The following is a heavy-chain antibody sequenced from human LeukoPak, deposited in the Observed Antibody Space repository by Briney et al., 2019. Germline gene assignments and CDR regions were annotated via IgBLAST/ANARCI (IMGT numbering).Heavy chain of an antibody. CDR3: TRAALDIVVVPAAILDRGVGAFDI. Sequence: PSETLSLTCTVSGGSISSGGYYWSWIRRPPGKGREWIGYIYHSGSTYYNPSLKSRVTISVDRSKNQFSLKLSSVTAADTAVYYCTRAALDIVVVPAAILDRGVGAFDIWGQGTMVTVSS. D-gene: IGHD2-2*02. V-gene: IGHV4-30-2*01. J-gene: IGHJ3*02. CDR1: GGSISSGGYY. CDR2: IYHSGST.